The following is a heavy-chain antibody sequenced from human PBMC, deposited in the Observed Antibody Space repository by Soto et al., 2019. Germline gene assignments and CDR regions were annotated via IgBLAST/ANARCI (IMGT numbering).Heavy chain of an antibody. V-gene: IGHV1-2*02. J-gene: IGHJ4*02. Sequence: EASVKVSCKASGYTFTGYYMRWVRQAPGQGLEWMGLISPNSGSRNYAQKFQGRVTMTTDTSTSTAYMELRSLTSDDTAVYFCAREQYEFGDLYYFDYWGQGTLVTVSS. CDR3: AREQYEFGDLYYFDY. CDR1: GYTFTGYY. D-gene: IGHD4-17*01. CDR2: ISPNSGSR.